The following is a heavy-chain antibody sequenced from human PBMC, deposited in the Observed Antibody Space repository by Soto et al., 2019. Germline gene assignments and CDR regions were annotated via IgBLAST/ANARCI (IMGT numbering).Heavy chain of an antibody. CDR2: INSDGSST. D-gene: IGHD1-1*01. V-gene: IGHV3-74*01. Sequence: PGGSLRLSCAASGFTFSSYWMHWVRQAPGKGLVWVSRINSDGSSTSYADSVKGRFTISRDNAKNTLYLQMNSLRAEDTAVYYCAATGTTIYYYGMDVWGQGNTGTV. CDR3: AATGTTIYYYGMDV. CDR1: GFTFSSYW. J-gene: IGHJ6*02.